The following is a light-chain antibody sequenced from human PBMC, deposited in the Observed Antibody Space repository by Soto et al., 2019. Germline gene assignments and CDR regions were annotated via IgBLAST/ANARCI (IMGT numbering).Light chain of an antibody. J-gene: IGLJ1*01. CDR1: SGDVDAFDY. Sequence: QSMLTQPASVSVSPGQSITISCTGTSGDVDAFDYVSWYQQHPGKAPKLMIFEVSDRPSGVSDRFSGSKSGSTASLTISGLQAEAEADYFCTSFTSSSTQVFGTGNKVP. CDR2: EVS. CDR3: TSFTSSSTQV. V-gene: IGLV2-14*01.